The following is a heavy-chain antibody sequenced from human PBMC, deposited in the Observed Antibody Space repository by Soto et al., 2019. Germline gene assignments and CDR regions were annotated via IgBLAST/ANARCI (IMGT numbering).Heavy chain of an antibody. Sequence: SETLSLTCAVYGGSFSGYYWSWIRQPPGKGLEWIGEINHSGSTNYNPSLKSRVTISVDTSKNQFSLKLSSVTAADTAVYYCAIQLHVLAPGEFGAPTVTTFIDYWGQGTLVTVSS. V-gene: IGHV4-34*01. D-gene: IGHD4-17*01. CDR3: AIQLHVLAPGEFGAPTVTTFIDY. CDR2: INHSGST. CDR1: GGSFSGYY. J-gene: IGHJ4*02.